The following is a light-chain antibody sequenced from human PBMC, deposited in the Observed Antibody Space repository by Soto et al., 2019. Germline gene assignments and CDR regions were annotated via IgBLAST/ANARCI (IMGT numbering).Light chain of an antibody. V-gene: IGLV2-8*01. CDR3: SSYVGDNNVV. CDR2: EVI. Sequence: QSALTQPPSASGSPGQSVTISCTGASTDANDYNYVSWYQQYPGKAPKLIIYEVIRRPSGVPDRFSGSKTGNTASLTVSGLQAEDEANYYCSSYVGDNNVVFGRGTQLTVL. J-gene: IGLJ2*01. CDR1: STDANDYNY.